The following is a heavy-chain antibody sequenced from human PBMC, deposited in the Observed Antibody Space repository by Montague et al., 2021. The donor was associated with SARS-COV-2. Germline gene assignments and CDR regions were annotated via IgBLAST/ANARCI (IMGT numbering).Heavy chain of an antibody. CDR2: INHSGST. CDR1: GGSFSGYY. V-gene: IGHV4-34*01. Sequence: SETLSLTCAVYGGSFSGYYWSWIRQPPGKGLEWIGEINHSGSTNYNPSLKSRVTISVDTSKSQFSLKLSSVTAADTAVYYCARVRYYGSGTSLGMDVWGQGTTVTASS. D-gene: IGHD3-10*01. CDR3: ARVRYYGSGTSLGMDV. J-gene: IGHJ6*02.